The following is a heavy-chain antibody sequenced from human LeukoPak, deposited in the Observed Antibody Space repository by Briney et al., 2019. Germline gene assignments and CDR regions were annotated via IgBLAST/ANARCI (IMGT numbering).Heavy chain of an antibody. Sequence: GGSLRLSCVASGFIVSTNYMTWVRQAPGKGPEWVSVLYDSNENFYLAAVEGRFFISRDSPTNTLYLQMNSLRPEDTAVYYCARGLSGHSIFGSGLSDYWGRGTLVTVSS. J-gene: IGHJ4*02. CDR1: GFIVSTNY. D-gene: IGHD3-22*01. CDR3: ARGLSGHSIFGSGLSDY. V-gene: IGHV3-53*05. CDR2: LYDSNEN.